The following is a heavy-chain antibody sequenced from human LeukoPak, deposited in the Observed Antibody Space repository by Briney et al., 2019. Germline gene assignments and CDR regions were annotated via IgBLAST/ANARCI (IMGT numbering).Heavy chain of an antibody. CDR3: ARDGPYYYGSGSYSDY. Sequence: SETLSLTCAVYGGSLSAYYWSWIRQPAGKGLEWIVRIYTTGGTNYNPSLKSRVTMSVDTSKNQFSLKLSSVTAADTAVYYCARDGPYYYGSGSYSDYWGQGTLVTVSS. CDR1: GGSLSAYY. J-gene: IGHJ4*02. V-gene: IGHV4-4*07. CDR2: IYTTGGT. D-gene: IGHD3-10*01.